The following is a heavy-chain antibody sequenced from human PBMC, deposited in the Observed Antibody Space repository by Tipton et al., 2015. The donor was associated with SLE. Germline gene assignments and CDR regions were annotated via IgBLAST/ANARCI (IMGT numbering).Heavy chain of an antibody. CDR3: ARDSPIVAGTFDS. D-gene: IGHD5-12*01. J-gene: IGHJ4*02. Sequence: GLVKPSETLSLTCSVSDGSISDYYWTWIRQPAGEGLEWIGRIYASGSTNYNPSLRSRAAMSVDTSKSHVSLKLTSVTAADTAVYYCARDSPIVAGTFDSWGQGTLVIVSA. V-gene: IGHV4-4*07. CDR2: IYASGST. CDR1: DGSISDYY.